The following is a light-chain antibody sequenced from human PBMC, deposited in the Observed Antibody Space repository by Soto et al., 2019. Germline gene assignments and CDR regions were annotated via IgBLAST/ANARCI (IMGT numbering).Light chain of an antibody. J-gene: IGLJ2*01. CDR3: SSYTSSSTHAV. CDR1: SRDVGGYNY. CDR2: EVS. Sequence: QSALTQPASVSGSPGQSITISCTGTSRDVGGYNYVSWYQQHPGKAPKLMIYEVSNRPSGVSNRFSGSKSGNAASLTISGLQAGDEVDYYCSSYTSSSTHAVFGGGTNRPV. V-gene: IGLV2-14*01.